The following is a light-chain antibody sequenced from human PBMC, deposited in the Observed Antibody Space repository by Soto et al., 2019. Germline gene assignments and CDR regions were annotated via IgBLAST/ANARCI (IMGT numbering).Light chain of an antibody. V-gene: IGLV4-69*01. CDR2: LNSDGSH. CDR1: SGHSSYA. J-gene: IGLJ1*01. Sequence: QSVLTQSLSASASLGASVKLTCTLSSGHSSYAIAWHQQQPEKGPRYLMKLNSDGSHSKGDGIPDRFSGSSSGAERYLIISSLQSEDEADYYCQTWGTGIHVFGTGTKLTVL. CDR3: QTWGTGIHV.